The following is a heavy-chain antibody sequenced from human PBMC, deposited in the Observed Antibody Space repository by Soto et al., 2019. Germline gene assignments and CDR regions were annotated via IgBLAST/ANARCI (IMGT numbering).Heavy chain of an antibody. CDR2: IYTSGST. D-gene: IGHD6-13*01. J-gene: IGHJ6*02. Sequence: LSLTCTVSGGSISSYYWSWIRQPAGKGLEWIGRIYTSGSTNYNPSLKSRVTMSVDTSKNQFSLKLSSVSAADTAVYYCARELAAAGYYYGMDVWGQGTTVTVSS. V-gene: IGHV4-4*07. CDR1: GGSISSYY. CDR3: ARELAAAGYYYGMDV.